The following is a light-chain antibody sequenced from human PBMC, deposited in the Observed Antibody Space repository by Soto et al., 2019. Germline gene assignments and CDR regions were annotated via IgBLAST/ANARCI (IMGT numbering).Light chain of an antibody. CDR2: EGS. Sequence: QSALTQPASVSGSPGQSITISCTGTNSDVGSYNLVSWYQHHPGKAPKLMVYEGSKRPSGVPSRFSGSKSGNTASLTISGLQPDDEADYYCCAYAGGDHLFVFGTGTKLTVL. CDR1: NSDVGSYNL. V-gene: IGLV2-23*01. J-gene: IGLJ1*01. CDR3: CAYAGGDHLFV.